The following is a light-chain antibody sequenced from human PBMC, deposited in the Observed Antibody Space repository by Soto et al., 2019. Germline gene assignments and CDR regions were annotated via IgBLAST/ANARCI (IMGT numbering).Light chain of an antibody. Sequence: DIALTQTPLSLSVTPGQAASISCKSSQSLLHGDGKTYLYWFLRRPGQPPQLLFYEVSNRFSRVPDRFSGSGSGADFTLTSSRVEAEDVGLYDCMQSIQLPFTFGQGTKLEI. CDR3: MQSIQLPFT. CDR1: QSLLHGDGKTY. V-gene: IGKV2D-29*01. CDR2: EVS. J-gene: IGKJ2*01.